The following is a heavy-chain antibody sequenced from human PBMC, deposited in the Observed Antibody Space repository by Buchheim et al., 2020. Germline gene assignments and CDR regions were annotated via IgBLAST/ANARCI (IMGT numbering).Heavy chain of an antibody. CDR2: ISLDDSDT. CDR3: ARWHDYGEYFDY. CDR1: GDRFISYW. D-gene: IGHD4-17*01. V-gene: IGHV5-51*01. J-gene: IGHJ4*02. Sequence: EVQLVQSGAEVKKPGESLKISCQGSGDRFISYWIGWVRQMPGKGLECLGVISLDDSDTRYSPSSQGRVTISADKSITTASPQWSSLKASDTAMYYCARWHDYGEYFDYWGQGTL.